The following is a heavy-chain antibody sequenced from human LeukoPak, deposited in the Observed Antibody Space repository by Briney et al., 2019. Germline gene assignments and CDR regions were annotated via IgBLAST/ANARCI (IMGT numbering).Heavy chain of an antibody. D-gene: IGHD3-16*01. J-gene: IGHJ4*02. Sequence: GGPLRLSCAASGFTFSNAWMNWVRQAPGKGLEWVGRIKSKTDGGTTDYAAPVKGRFTISRNDSKNTLYLQMNSLKTEDTAVYYCTTDPPVRFVTMITCWGQGTLVTVSS. CDR3: TTDPPVRFVTMITC. V-gene: IGHV3-15*07. CDR2: IKSKTDGGTT. CDR1: GFTFSNAW.